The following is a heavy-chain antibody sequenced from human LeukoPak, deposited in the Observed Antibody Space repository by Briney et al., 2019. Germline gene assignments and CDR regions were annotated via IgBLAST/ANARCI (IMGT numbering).Heavy chain of an antibody. V-gene: IGHV3-30*04. CDR2: ISYDGSNK. CDR1: GFTFSSYA. D-gene: IGHD5-18*01. Sequence: GGSLRLSCAASGFTFSSYAMHWVRQAPGKGLEWVAVISYDGSNKYYADSVKGRFTISRDNSKNTLYLQMNSLRAGDTAVYYCARARKKQVTDYWGQGTLVTVSS. J-gene: IGHJ4*02. CDR3: ARARKKQVTDY.